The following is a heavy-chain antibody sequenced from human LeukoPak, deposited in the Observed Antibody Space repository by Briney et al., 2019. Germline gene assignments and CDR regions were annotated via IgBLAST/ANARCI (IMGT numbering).Heavy chain of an antibody. CDR3: ARFGSDYYGSGKRDY. CDR2: ISSSGSTI. D-gene: IGHD3-10*01. CDR1: TFTFSDYY. J-gene: IGHJ4*02. V-gene: IGHV3-11*01. Sequence: GGSLRLSCAASTFTFSDYYMSWIRNAPGQGLKWVSYISSSGSTIYYADYVKGRFTISRDNAKNSLYLQMNSLRAEDTAVYYCARFGSDYYGSGKRDYWGQGTLVTVSS.